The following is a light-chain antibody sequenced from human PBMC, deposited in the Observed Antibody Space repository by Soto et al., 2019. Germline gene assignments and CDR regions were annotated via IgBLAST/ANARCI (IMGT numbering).Light chain of an antibody. V-gene: IGKV1-39*01. Sequence: DIQMTQSPSSLSASVGDRVTITCRTSQPISDYLNWYQQKPGKAPTLLIYTASNLQSGVPSRFSGSGSRTHFTLTISSLQPEDFATYYCQQHYNTPRTFGQGTKVDIK. CDR1: QPISDY. CDR2: TAS. J-gene: IGKJ1*01. CDR3: QQHYNTPRT.